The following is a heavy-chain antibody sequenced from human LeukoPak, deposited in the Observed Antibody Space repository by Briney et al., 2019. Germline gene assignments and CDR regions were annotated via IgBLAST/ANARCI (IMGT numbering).Heavy chain of an antibody. D-gene: IGHD3-9*01. CDR3: ARGPRGVLRYFDWSQYYFDY. J-gene: IGHJ4*02. CDR1: GFTFSGSA. Sequence: GGSLRLSCAASGFTFSGSAIHWVRQASGKGLEWLGRIRSKANSYATAYGASVEGRFTISRDNAKNTLYLQMNSLRAEDTAVYYCARGPRGVLRYFDWSQYYFDYWGQGTLVTVSS. V-gene: IGHV3-73*01. CDR2: IRSKANSYAT.